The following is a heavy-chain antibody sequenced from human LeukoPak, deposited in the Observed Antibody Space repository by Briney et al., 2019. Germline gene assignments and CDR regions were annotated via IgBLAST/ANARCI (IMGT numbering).Heavy chain of an antibody. J-gene: IGHJ4*02. CDR3: AKDRSVAVTNTDGYFDY. D-gene: IGHD6-19*01. Sequence: GGSLRLSCAASGFTFGNDAMNGVRRAPGKGLEGVSGISDAGDRTYYAASVKGRFTISRDNSKNTLYLQMNSLRAEDTAIYFCAKDRSVAVTNTDGYFDYWGQGTLVTVSS. CDR2: ISDAGDRT. V-gene: IGHV3-23*01. CDR1: GFTFGNDA.